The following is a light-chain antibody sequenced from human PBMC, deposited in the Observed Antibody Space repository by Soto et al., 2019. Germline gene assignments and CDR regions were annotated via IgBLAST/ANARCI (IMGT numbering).Light chain of an antibody. J-gene: IGKJ1*01. CDR2: AAS. Sequence: DIPLTQSPSFLSASVGDRVTITCRASQGISRYLAWYQQKPGKAPKLLIYAASTLQSGVPSRFSGSGSGTEFTLTISSLQPEDFATYYCQQLNSYPWTFGQGTKVEIK. CDR1: QGISRY. V-gene: IGKV1-9*01. CDR3: QQLNSYPWT.